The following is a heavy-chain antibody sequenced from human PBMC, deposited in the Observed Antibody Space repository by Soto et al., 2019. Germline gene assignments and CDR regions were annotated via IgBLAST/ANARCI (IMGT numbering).Heavy chain of an antibody. CDR1: GFTFSSYA. D-gene: IGHD3-16*01. J-gene: IGHJ4*02. CDR3: AKAESEGLGTPFDD. Sequence: GGSLRLSCAASGFTFSSYAMSWVRQAPGKGLEWVSAISGSGCSTYYADSVKGRFTISRDNSKNTLYLQMNSLRAEDTAVYYCAKAESEGLGTPFDDGGQGTLVTVSS. CDR2: ISGSGCST. V-gene: IGHV3-23*01.